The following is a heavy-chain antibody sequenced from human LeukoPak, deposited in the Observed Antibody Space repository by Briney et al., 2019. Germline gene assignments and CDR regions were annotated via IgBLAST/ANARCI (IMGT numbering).Heavy chain of an antibody. CDR3: ARGGPAVIDGVDY. J-gene: IGHJ4*02. CDR2: LSSSSSYI. D-gene: IGHD2-21*01. Sequence: GVSVTLSCAAPGLTFISYSMNWVRQAPGKGLEGVSSLSSSSSYIYYPDSVKGRFTISRYNAKNSLYLQMNSLRDEDTAVYYCARGGPAVIDGVDYWSQGTLVTVSS. V-gene: IGHV3-21*01. CDR1: GLTFISYS.